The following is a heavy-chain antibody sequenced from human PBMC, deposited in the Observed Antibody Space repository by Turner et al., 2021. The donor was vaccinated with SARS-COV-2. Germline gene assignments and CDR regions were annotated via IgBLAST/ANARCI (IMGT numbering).Heavy chain of an antibody. J-gene: IGHJ5*02. D-gene: IGHD2-15*01. CDR2: MSGSGGRT. Sequence: EVQLLESGGGLVQPGGSLRLSCAASGFTFSSYVMSWVRHAPGKGLEWFSAMSGSGGRTYYADSVKGRFTISRDNSKNTLYLQMNSLRAEDTAVYYCAKDGYDGIYCSGGSCYSGWFDPWGQGTLVTVSS. V-gene: IGHV3-23*01. CDR3: AKDGYDGIYCSGGSCYSGWFDP. CDR1: GFTFSSYV.